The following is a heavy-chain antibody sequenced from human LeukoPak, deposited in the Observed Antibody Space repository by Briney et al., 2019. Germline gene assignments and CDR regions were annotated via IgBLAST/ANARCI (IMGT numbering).Heavy chain of an antibody. Sequence: LSGGSLRLSCAASGFTFSDHYMDWVRQAPGKGLEWVGRIRNKVNSYTTEYAASVKGRFTISRDDSRNSLYLQMNSLKTEDTAVYYCARSVGDWGQGTLVTVSP. V-gene: IGHV3-72*01. CDR3: ARSVGD. D-gene: IGHD2-15*01. J-gene: IGHJ4*02. CDR1: GFTFSDHY. CDR2: IRNKVNSYTT.